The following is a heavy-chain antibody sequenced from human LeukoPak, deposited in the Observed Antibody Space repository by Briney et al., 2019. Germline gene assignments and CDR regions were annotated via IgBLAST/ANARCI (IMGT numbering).Heavy chain of an antibody. V-gene: IGHV4-4*02. CDR1: GGYLSSFYW. J-gene: IGHJ4*02. Sequence: SETLSLTCAVSGGYLSSFYWWSWVRQPPGKGLEWIGEIYHSWTTNSNPSLKSRVAISVDKSNNQFPLRLSSVTAADTAVYYCARIVYETSGYYPSFDYWGQGTLVTVSS. D-gene: IGHD3-22*01. CDR3: ARIVYETSGYYPSFDY. CDR2: IYHSWTT.